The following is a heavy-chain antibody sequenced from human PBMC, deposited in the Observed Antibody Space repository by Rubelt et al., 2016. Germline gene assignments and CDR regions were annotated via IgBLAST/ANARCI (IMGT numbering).Heavy chain of an antibody. Sequence: QPQLQESGPGLVKPSETLSLTCTVSGGSISTSTYYWGWIRQPPGKGLEWIGSIYYSGSTYYNPSLKSRVTMSVDTSKNQFSLKLNSVTAADTAVYYCARESSAHSGSYDSWGQGTLVTVSS. J-gene: IGHJ5*01. CDR2: IYYSGST. CDR3: ARESSAHSGSYDS. D-gene: IGHD1-26*01. V-gene: IGHV4-39*02. CDR1: GGSISTSTYY.